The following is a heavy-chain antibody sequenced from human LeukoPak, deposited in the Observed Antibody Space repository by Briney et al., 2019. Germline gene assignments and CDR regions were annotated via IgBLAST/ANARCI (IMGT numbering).Heavy chain of an antibody. CDR1: GFTFSSYA. CDR2: IWYDGSNK. J-gene: IGHJ4*02. V-gene: IGHV3-33*01. D-gene: IGHD5-12*01. Sequence: GGSLRLSCAASGFTFSSYAMHWVRQAPGKGLEWVAVIWYDGSNKYYVDSVKGRFTISRDNCKNTLYLQMNSLRAEDTAVYYCARAKVDIVATIVYWGQGTLVTVSS. CDR3: ARAKVDIVATIVY.